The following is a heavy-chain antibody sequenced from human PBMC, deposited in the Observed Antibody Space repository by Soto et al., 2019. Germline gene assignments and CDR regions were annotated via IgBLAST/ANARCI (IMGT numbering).Heavy chain of an antibody. CDR1: GGSISSYY. Sequence: QVQLQESGPGLVKPSETLSLTCTVSGGSISSYYWSWIRQPPGKGLEWIGSTYYTGSTNYNPSLKSRVTISVDTSKNQCALKLSSVTAADTAVYYCAREEHRDGYNPNWFDPWGQGTLVTVSS. D-gene: IGHD5-12*01. J-gene: IGHJ5*02. V-gene: IGHV4-59*01. CDR2: TYYTGST. CDR3: AREEHRDGYNPNWFDP.